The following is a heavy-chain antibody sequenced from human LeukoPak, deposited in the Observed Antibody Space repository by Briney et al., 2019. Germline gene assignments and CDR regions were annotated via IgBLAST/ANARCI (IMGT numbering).Heavy chain of an antibody. CDR2: INHSGST. CDR3: ARGSPPVPPLIDY. V-gene: IGHV4-34*01. Sequence: SETLSLTCAVYGGSFSGYYWSWIRQPPGKGLEWIGEINHSGSTNHNPSLKSRVTISVDTSKNQFSLKLSSVTAADTAVYYCARGSPPVPPLIDYWGQGTLVTVSS. D-gene: IGHD1-1*01. CDR1: GGSFSGYY. J-gene: IGHJ4*02.